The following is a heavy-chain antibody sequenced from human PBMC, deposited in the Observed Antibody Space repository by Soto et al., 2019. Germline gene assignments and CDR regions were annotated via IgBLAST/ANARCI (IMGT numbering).Heavy chain of an antibody. J-gene: IGHJ6*02. Sequence: GESLKISCKGSGYSFTSYWIGWVRQMPGKGLEWMGIIYPGDSDTRYSPSFQGQVTISADKSISTAYLQWSSLKASDTAMYYCARQRDVTIFGVVDYYYYGMDVWGQGTTVTVYS. CDR3: ARQRDVTIFGVVDYYYYGMDV. CDR2: IYPGDSDT. D-gene: IGHD3-3*01. V-gene: IGHV5-51*01. CDR1: GYSFTSYW.